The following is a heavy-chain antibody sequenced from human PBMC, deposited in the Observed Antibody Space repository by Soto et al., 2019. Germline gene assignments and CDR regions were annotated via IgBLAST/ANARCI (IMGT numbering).Heavy chain of an antibody. V-gene: IGHV4-59*01. CDR2: IYYSGST. Sequence: SETLSLTCPVSGVSISSYYWSWIRQPPGKGLEWIGYIYYSGSTNYNPSLKSRVTISVDTSKNQFSVKLCSVTAADSPVYYCARGQESGYDSPFDPWGKGTLVTVSS. CDR3: ARGQESGYDSPFDP. CDR1: GVSISSYY. J-gene: IGHJ5*02. D-gene: IGHD5-12*01.